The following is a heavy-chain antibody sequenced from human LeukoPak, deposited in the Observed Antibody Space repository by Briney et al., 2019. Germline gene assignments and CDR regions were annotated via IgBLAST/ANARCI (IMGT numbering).Heavy chain of an antibody. D-gene: IGHD3-9*01. Sequence: GGSLRLSCAASGFTFSSYAMSWVREAPWKGLEWVSAISGSGGSTYYADSVKGRFTISRDNSKNTLYLQMNSLRAEDTAVYYCAKEASRDSGYPLTNDYWGQGTLVTVSS. J-gene: IGHJ4*02. V-gene: IGHV3-23*01. CDR1: GFTFSSYA. CDR3: AKEASRDSGYPLTNDY. CDR2: ISGSGGST.